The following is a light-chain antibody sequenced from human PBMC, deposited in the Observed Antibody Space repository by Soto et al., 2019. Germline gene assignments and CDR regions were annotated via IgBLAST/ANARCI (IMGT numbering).Light chain of an antibody. V-gene: IGKV3-20*01. J-gene: IGKJ1*01. CDR3: QQYGSSSWT. Sequence: EIVLTQSPGTLSLSPGERATLSCRASQSVSSSYFAWYQQRFGQAPRLLIYGASSRATGIPDRFXXXXXXXXXXXTISRLEPEDFAVYYCQQYGSSSWTFGQGTKVEIK. CDR1: QSVSSSY. CDR2: GAS.